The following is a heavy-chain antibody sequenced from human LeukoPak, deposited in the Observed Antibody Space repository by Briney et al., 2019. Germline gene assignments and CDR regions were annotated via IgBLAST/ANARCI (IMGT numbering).Heavy chain of an antibody. CDR1: GGSIIGKH. Sequence: SETLSLTCTVSGGSIIGKHWGWMRQPAGKGLEWIGRIYTSWSTYYNPSLKTRITMSVDTSKNQFSLKLNSVTAADTGIYYCARHSRSAYTGYENAFDIWGQGTMVTVSS. V-gene: IGHV4-4*07. CDR3: ARHSRSAYTGYENAFDI. CDR2: IYTSWST. D-gene: IGHD5-12*01. J-gene: IGHJ3*02.